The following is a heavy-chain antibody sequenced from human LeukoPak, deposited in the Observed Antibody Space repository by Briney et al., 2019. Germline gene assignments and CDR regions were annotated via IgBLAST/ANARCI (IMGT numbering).Heavy chain of an antibody. Sequence: SETLSLTCTVSGYSISSSYYWGWIRQPPGKGLEWIGSIYYSGYTYYNPSLESRVTISVDTSKNQFSLKLSSLTAADTAVYYCARVHIDKYYYDETTNFDIWGQGTLVTVSS. D-gene: IGHD3-22*01. J-gene: IGHJ3*02. CDR1: GYSISSSYY. CDR3: ARVHIDKYYYDETTNFDI. V-gene: IGHV4-38-2*02. CDR2: IYYSGYT.